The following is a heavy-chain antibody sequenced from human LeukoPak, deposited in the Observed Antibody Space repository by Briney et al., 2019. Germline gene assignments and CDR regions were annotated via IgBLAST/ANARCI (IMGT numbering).Heavy chain of an antibody. CDR1: GYTFTGYY. V-gene: IGHV1-2*02. CDR2: INPNSGGT. D-gene: IGHD2-15*01. J-gene: IGHJ6*03. Sequence: ASVKVSCKASGYTFTGYYMHWVRQAPGQGLEWMGWINPNSGGTSYAQKFQGRVTMTRDTSISTAYMELSRLRSDDTAVYYCARESPLPNNKPTMDVWGKGTTVTVSS. CDR3: ARESPLPNNKPTMDV.